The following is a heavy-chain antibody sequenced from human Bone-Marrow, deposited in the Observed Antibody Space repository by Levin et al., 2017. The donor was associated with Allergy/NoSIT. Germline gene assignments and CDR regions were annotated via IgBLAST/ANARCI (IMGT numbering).Heavy chain of an antibody. CDR1: GFKFSDRG. Sequence: GESLKISCAASGFKFSDRGMHWVRQAPGRGLEWVAVIWYDGSHKFYADSVKGRFTISRDSSKNTLYLQMNSLRAEDTAVYYCTRDRGEWGQFYFDYWGQGILVTVSS. CDR2: IWYDGSHK. CDR3: TRDRGEWGQFYFDY. D-gene: IGHD1-26*01. J-gene: IGHJ4*02. V-gene: IGHV3-33*01.